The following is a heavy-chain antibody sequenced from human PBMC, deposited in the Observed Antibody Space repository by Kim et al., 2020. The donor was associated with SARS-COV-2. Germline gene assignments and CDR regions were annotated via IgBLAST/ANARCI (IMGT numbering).Heavy chain of an antibody. CDR3: PRDYDRSYDY. CDR1: GLNFRSAW. Sequence: GGSLRLSCAVSGLNFRSAWMHWVRQTPGNELVWVANINGDASITRYADSVKGRFTISRDNAKNMLFLQMSSLRAEDTAVYYCPRDYDRSYDYWGQGTLVRVSS. D-gene: IGHD3-16*01. V-gene: IGHV3-74*01. CDR2: INGDASIT. J-gene: IGHJ4*02.